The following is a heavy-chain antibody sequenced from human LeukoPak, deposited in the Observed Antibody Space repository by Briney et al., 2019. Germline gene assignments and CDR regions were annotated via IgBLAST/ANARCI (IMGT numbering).Heavy chain of an antibody. D-gene: IGHD7-27*01. V-gene: IGHV3-64*01. Sequence: GGSLRLSCAASGFTFSMYAMHWVGQAPGKGLEFVSAISSDGDTYYAKSVRGRFIISRDNSKDTLYLQMGSLRTEDMAVYYCLLGWDYWGQGALVTVSS. CDR3: LLGWDY. CDR2: ISSDGDT. CDR1: GFTFSMYA. J-gene: IGHJ4*02.